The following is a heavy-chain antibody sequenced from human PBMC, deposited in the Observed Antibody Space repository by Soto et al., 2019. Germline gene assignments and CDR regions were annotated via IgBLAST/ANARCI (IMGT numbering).Heavy chain of an antibody. CDR3: ARTAAAGKYYYGVDV. V-gene: IGHV5-51*01. CDR1: GYSFTSYW. CDR2: IYPGDSDT. Sequence: EVQLVQSGADVKKPGESLKISCKGSGYSFTSYWIGWVRQMPGKGLEWMGIIYPGDSDTRYSPSFQGQVTISADKSIXTAYLQWSSLKASDTAIYYCARTAAAGKYYYGVDVWGQGTTVTVSS. D-gene: IGHD6-13*01. J-gene: IGHJ6*02.